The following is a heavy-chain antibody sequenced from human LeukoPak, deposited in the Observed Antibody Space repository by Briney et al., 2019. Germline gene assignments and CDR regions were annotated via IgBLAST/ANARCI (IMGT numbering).Heavy chain of an antibody. CDR1: GGSISSSSYY. Sequence: SETLSLTCTVSGGSISSSSYYWGWIRQPPGKGLEWIGSIYYSGSTYYNPSLKSRVTISVDTSKNQFSLKLSSVTAADTAVYYCAREANVDTAMVGYYFDYWGQGTLVTVSS. D-gene: IGHD5-18*01. V-gene: IGHV4-39*02. CDR2: IYYSGST. J-gene: IGHJ4*02. CDR3: AREANVDTAMVGYYFDY.